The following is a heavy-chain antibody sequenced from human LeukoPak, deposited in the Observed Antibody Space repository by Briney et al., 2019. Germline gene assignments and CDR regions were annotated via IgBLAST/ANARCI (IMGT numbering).Heavy chain of an antibody. Sequence: GASVKVSCKVSGYTLTELSMHWVRQAPGKGLEWMGGFDPEDGETIYAQKFQGRVTMTEDTSTDTAYMELSSLRSEDTAVYYCATVTGVAGTLGDLPNWGQGTLVTVSS. D-gene: IGHD6-19*01. J-gene: IGHJ4*02. CDR2: FDPEDGET. CDR1: GYTLTELS. V-gene: IGHV1-24*01. CDR3: ATVTGVAGTLGDLPN.